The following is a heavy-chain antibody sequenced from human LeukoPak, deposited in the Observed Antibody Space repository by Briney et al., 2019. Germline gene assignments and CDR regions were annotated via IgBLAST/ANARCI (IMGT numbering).Heavy chain of an antibody. J-gene: IGHJ4*02. CDR2: ISGSGGRS. CDR1: GFTFSSYA. V-gene: IGHV3-23*01. CDR3: ARDLHFDY. Sequence: TGGSLRLSCAASGFTFSSYAMSWVRQPPGKGLEWVSTISGSGGRSYYADSVKGRFIISRDNGKNSLYLQMNRPRAEDTAVYYCARDLHFDYWGLGTLVTVSS.